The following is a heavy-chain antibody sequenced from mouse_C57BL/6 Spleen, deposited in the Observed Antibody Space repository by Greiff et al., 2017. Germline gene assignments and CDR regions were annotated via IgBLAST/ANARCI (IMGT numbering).Heavy chain of an antibody. CDR3: ARRAAQATHDY. V-gene: IGHV1-80*01. J-gene: IGHJ2*01. CDR2: IYPGDGDT. D-gene: IGHD3-2*02. CDR1: GYAFSSYW. Sequence: VQLQQSGAELVKPGASVKISCKASGYAFSSYWMNWVKQRPGKGLEWIGQIYPGDGDTNYNGKFKGKATLTADKSSSTASMQLSSLTSEDSAVYVCARRAAQATHDYWGQGTTLTVSS.